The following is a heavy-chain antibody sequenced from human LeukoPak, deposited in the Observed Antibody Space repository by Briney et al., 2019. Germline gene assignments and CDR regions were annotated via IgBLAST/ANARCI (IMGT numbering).Heavy chain of an antibody. V-gene: IGHV3-13*05. CDR2: IGTAGDP. D-gene: IGHD6-13*01. CDR1: GFTFSSYD. CDR3: ARANSRADSSSWHSYYFDY. J-gene: IGHJ4*02. Sequence: GGSLRLSCAASGFTFSSYDMHWVRQATGKGLEWVPAIGTAGDPYYPGSVKGRFTISRENAKNSLYLQMNSLRAGDTAVYYCARANSRADSSSWHSYYFDYWGQGTLVTVSS.